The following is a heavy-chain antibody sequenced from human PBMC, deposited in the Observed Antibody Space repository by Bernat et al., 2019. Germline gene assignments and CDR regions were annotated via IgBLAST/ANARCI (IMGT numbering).Heavy chain of an antibody. CDR2: INGSGSLI. D-gene: IGHD3-3*01. Sequence: EVQLVESGGALVQPGGSLRLSCAASGFTFSIYSMNWVRQAPGKGLEWVSYINGSGSLIYKADSVKGRFTISRDNGKKSLFVQMDNQRAEGTAVSCCAGVTQGQIIGNWGQGTLVTVSS. CDR3: AGVTQGQIIGN. V-gene: IGHV3-48*01. CDR1: GFTFSIYS. J-gene: IGHJ4*02.